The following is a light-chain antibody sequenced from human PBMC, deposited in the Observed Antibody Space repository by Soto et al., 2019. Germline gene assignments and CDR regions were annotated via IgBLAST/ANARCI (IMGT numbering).Light chain of an antibody. CDR3: QQYYFWPPLT. CDR1: QSVNSN. Sequence: PGERATLSCRASQSVNSNLAWYRQKPGQAPMLLISDASTTATGVPARFSGSGSGTEFTLTISSLQSEDSGIYYCQQYYFWPPLTFGGGIKVEIK. CDR2: DAS. J-gene: IGKJ4*01. V-gene: IGKV3-15*01.